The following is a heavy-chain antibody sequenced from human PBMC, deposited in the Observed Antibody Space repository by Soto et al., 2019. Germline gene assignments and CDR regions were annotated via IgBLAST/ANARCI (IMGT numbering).Heavy chain of an antibody. D-gene: IGHD6-19*01. CDR3: ARDRFPGQQWLVTAFDI. V-gene: IGHV3-21*01. Sequence: PGGSLRLSCAASGFTFSSYSMNWVRQAPGKGLEWVSSISSSSSYIYYADSVKGRFTISRDNAKNSLYLQMNSLRAEDTAVYYCARDRFPGQQWLVTAFDIWGQGTIVTVSS. CDR1: GFTFSSYS. CDR2: ISSSSSYI. J-gene: IGHJ3*02.